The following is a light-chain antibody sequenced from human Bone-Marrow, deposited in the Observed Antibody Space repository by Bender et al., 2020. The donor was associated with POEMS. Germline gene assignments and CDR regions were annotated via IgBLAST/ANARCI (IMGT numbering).Light chain of an antibody. CDR2: NNE. J-gene: IGLJ2*01. V-gene: IGLV1-40*01. Sequence: QSVLTQPPSVSGAPGQTVTISCTGTSSNMGAGYGVNWYQQLPGTAPKLLIYNNENRPSGVPDRISGSKSGTSASLAITGLQAEDEADYYCQSYDSGLSGVVFGGGAKLTVL. CDR1: SSNMGAGYG. CDR3: QSYDSGLSGVV.